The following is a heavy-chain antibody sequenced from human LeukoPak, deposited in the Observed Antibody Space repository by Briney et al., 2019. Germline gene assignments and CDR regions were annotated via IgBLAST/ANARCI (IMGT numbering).Heavy chain of an antibody. J-gene: IGHJ6*03. Sequence: PGGSLRLSCAISGFTFSSYAMSWVRQAPGKGLEWVSAISGSRSTYYADSVKGRFTISRDNSKNTLYLQMNSLRAEDTAVYYCARDGRSIVATITQHYYYMDVWGKGTTVTVSS. CDR3: ARDGRSIVATITQHYYYMDV. CDR2: ISGSRST. D-gene: IGHD5-12*01. V-gene: IGHV3-23*01. CDR1: GFTFSSYA.